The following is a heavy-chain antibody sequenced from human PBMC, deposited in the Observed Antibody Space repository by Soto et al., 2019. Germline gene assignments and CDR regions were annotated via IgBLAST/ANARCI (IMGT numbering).Heavy chain of an antibody. V-gene: IGHV3-30*03. CDR2: ISYDGSNK. J-gene: IGHJ4*02. D-gene: IGHD5-18*01. CDR1: GFTFSSYG. Sequence: QVQLVESGGGVVQPGRSLRLSCAASGFTFSSYGMHLVRQAPGKGLEWVAVISYDGSNKYYADSVKGRFTISRDNSKNTLYLQMNSLRAEDTAVYYCATDRGGYSYGLTYYFDYWGQGTLVTVSS. CDR3: ATDRGGYSYGLTYYFDY.